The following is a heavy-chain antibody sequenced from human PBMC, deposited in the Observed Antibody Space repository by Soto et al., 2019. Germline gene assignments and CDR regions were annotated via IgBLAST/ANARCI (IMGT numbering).Heavy chain of an antibody. CDR2: IVVGSGNT. CDR1: GFTFTSSA. Sequence: SVKVSCKASGFTFTSSAVQWVRQARGQRLEWIGWIVVGSGNTNYAQKFQERVTITRDMSTSTAYMELSSLRSEDTAVYYCAAVGLTYYYDSSGYYTSDAFDFWGQGTMVTVAS. CDR3: AAVGLTYYYDSSGYYTSDAFDF. D-gene: IGHD3-22*01. J-gene: IGHJ3*01. V-gene: IGHV1-58*01.